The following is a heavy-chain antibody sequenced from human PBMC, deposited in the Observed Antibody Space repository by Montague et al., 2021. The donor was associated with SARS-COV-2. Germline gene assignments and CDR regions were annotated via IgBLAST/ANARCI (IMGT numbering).Heavy chain of an antibody. J-gene: IGHJ4*02. CDR2: INHSGST. CDR1: GGSFSGYY. Sequence: SETLSLTCAVYGGSFSGYYWSWIRQPPGKGLEWIGEINHSGSTNYNPSLKSRVTISVDTSKNQFSLKLSSVTAADTAVYYCAARGSSWYFRGHAGAHWGQGTLVTVSS. CDR3: AARGSSWYFRGHAGAH. D-gene: IGHD6-13*01. V-gene: IGHV4-34*01.